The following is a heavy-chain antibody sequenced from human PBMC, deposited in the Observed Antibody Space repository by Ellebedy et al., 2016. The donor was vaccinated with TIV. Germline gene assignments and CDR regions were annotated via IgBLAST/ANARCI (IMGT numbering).Heavy chain of an antibody. Sequence: AASVKVSCKASGYTFSSYAMNWVRQAPGQGLEWMGWINTNNGNPTYAQGFTGRFVFYMDTSVSTAYLQIISLKAADTAVYYCARATGIAAAGPEFDYWGHGTLVTVSS. CDR3: ARATGIAAAGPEFDY. V-gene: IGHV7-4-1*02. D-gene: IGHD6-13*01. J-gene: IGHJ4*01. CDR1: GYTFSSYA. CDR2: INTNNGNP.